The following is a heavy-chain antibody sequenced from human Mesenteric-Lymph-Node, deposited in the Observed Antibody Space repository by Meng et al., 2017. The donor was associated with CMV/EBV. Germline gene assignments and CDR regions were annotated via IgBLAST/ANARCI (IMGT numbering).Heavy chain of an antibody. Sequence: GESLKISCAGSGFTFNRYGMHWVRQAPGKGLEWVAFIRYDEGNKFYADSVKGRFTISRDNSKNTLFLQMNDLREEDTAVFYCGGDLVSSVWSPRSPIGNWGQGTLVTVSS. CDR3: GGDLVSSVWSPRSPIGN. D-gene: IGHD6-19*01. J-gene: IGHJ4*02. V-gene: IGHV3-30*02. CDR2: IRYDEGNK. CDR1: GFTFNRYG.